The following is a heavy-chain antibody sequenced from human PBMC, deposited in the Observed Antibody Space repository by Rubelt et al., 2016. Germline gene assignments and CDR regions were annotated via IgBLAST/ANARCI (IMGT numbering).Heavy chain of an antibody. V-gene: IGHV1-18*01. D-gene: IGHD6-13*01. Sequence: QVKLVQSGAEVKKPGASVKVSCKASGYTFTSYGISWVRQAPGQGLEWMGWISAYNGNTNYAQRPQRTVTMTTDTSPSTADMELRILRSDDTAVYYCASMYSSSWYRGWFDPWGQGTLVTVSS. CDR3: ASMYSSSWYRGWFDP. CDR2: ISAYNGNT. J-gene: IGHJ5*02. CDR1: GYTFTSYG.